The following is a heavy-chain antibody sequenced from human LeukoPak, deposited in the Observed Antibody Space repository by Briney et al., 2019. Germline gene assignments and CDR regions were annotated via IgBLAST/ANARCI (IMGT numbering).Heavy chain of an antibody. J-gene: IGHJ4*02. CDR3: ARDITMVWEHLHFDY. V-gene: IGHV1-18*01. CDR2: ISAFNGNT. Sequence: ASVKVSCKASGYTFTSYGISWVRQAPGQGLEWMGWISAFNGNTNYAQKLQGRVTMTTDTSTSTAYMELRSLRSDDTAVYYCARDITMVWEHLHFDYWGQGTLVTVSS. CDR1: GYTFTSYG. D-gene: IGHD3-10*01.